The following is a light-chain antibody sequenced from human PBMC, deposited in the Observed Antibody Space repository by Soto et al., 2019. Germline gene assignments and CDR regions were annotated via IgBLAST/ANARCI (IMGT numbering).Light chain of an antibody. CDR1: QSISSW. CDR3: QQYNSYSPWP. V-gene: IGKV1-5*03. J-gene: IGKJ1*01. CDR2: KAS. Sequence: DIGMTQSPSTLSASVGDRVTITCRASQSISSWLAWYQQKPGKAPKLLIYKASSLESGVPSRFSGSGSGTEFTLTISSLQPDDFATYYCQQYNSYSPWPFGQVTKV.